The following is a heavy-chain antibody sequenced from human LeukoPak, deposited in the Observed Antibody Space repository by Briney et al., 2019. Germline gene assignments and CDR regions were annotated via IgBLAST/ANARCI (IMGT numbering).Heavy chain of an antibody. V-gene: IGHV4-38-2*02. Sequence: SETLSLTCTVSGYSISSGYYWGWIRQPPGKGLEWIGSIYHSGSTYYNPSLKSRVTISVDTSKNQFSLKRTSVTAADTAVYYCATRSAYAILFDYWGQGTLVTVSS. D-gene: IGHD2-8*01. CDR2: IYHSGST. CDR1: GYSISSGYY. CDR3: ATRSAYAILFDY. J-gene: IGHJ4*02.